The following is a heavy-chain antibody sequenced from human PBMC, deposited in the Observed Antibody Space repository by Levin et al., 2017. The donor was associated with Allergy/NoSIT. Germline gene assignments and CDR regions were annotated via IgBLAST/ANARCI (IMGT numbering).Heavy chain of an antibody. V-gene: IGHV1-2*02. CDR3: ARMHGKDSPDDQ. CDR1: GYSFTGYF. Sequence: KHGESLKISCKTSGYSFTGYFLHWVRQAPGQGLEWVGRINPYSGNTSFAQKFQGRVTMTRDTSINTAYMELGRLTSDDTAVYFCARMHGKDSPDDQWGQGTLVTVSS. D-gene: IGHD1-14*01. J-gene: IGHJ5*02. CDR2: INPYSGNT.